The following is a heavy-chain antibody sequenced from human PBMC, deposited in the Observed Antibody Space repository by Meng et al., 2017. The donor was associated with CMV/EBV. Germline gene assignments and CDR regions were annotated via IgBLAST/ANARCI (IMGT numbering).Heavy chain of an antibody. CDR2: ISSSGSTI. CDR1: GFTFSSYE. Sequence: GESLKISCAASGFTFSSYEMNWVRQAPGKGLEWVSYISSSGSTIYYADSVKGRFTISRDNAKNSLYLQMNSLRAEDTAVYYCARASGAAAGPIDFDYWGQGTLVTVSS. D-gene: IGHD6-13*01. CDR3: ARASGAAAGPIDFDY. J-gene: IGHJ4*02. V-gene: IGHV3-48*03.